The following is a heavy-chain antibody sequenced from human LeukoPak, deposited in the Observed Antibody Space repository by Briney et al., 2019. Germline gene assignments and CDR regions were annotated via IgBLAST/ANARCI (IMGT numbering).Heavy chain of an antibody. D-gene: IGHD3-22*01. Sequence: QPGGSLRLSCAGSGFTFSTNAMSWVRQAPGKGLEWVAVIWYDGSNDDYADSVKGRFTISRDNSKNTLYLQMNSLRAEDTAVYYCARSIPRYDGSAYYPDYWGQGTLVTVSS. CDR2: IWYDGSND. V-gene: IGHV3-33*08. CDR3: ARSIPRYDGSAYYPDY. CDR1: GFTFSTNA. J-gene: IGHJ4*02.